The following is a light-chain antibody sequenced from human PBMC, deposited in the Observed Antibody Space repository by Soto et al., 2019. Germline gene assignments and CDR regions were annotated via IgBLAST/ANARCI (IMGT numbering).Light chain of an antibody. CDR2: EGS. J-gene: IGLJ1*01. CDR3: CSYAGSSTYV. Sequence: AVTQPASVSGSPGQSITISCTGTSSDVGSYNLVSWYQQHPGKAPKLMIYEGSKRPSGVSNRFSGSKSGNTASLTISGLQAEDEADYYCCSYAGSSTYVFGTGTKVTVL. CDR1: SSDVGSYNL. V-gene: IGLV2-23*01.